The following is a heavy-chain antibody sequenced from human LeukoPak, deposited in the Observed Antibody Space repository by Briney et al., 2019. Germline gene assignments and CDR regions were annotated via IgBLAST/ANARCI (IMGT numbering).Heavy chain of an antibody. CDR2: ISGSGGST. Sequence: GGSLRLSCGVSGFTFSNYAMSWVRQAPGKGLEWVSAISGSGGSTDYADSVKGRFTISRDNSKNTLYLQMNSLRAEDTAVYYCAKDLSRYFDYLFDYWGQGTLVTVSS. J-gene: IGHJ4*02. D-gene: IGHD3-9*01. V-gene: IGHV3-23*01. CDR3: AKDLSRYFDYLFDY. CDR1: GFTFSNYA.